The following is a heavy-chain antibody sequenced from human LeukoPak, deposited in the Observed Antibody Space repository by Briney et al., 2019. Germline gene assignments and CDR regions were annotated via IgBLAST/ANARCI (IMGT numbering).Heavy chain of an antibody. Sequence: PGGSLRLSCAASGFTFSSYSMNWVRQAPGKGLEWVSYISSSSSTIYYADSVKGRFTISRDNAKNSLYLQMNSLRAEDTAVYYCARDSPRSSGWSDYWGQGTLVTVSS. V-gene: IGHV3-48*01. CDR2: ISSSSSTI. J-gene: IGHJ4*02. D-gene: IGHD6-19*01. CDR3: ARDSPRSSGWSDY. CDR1: GFTFSSYS.